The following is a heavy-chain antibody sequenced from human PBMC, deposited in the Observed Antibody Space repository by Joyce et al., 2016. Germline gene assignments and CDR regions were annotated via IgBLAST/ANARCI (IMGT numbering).Heavy chain of an antibody. D-gene: IGHD3-10*01. Sequence: QVQLVESGGAVVQPGRSLRLSCAASGFTFSDFDMHWVRQAPGKGLEWVACVYSDGNNKYYADSVKGRFTVSRDNSKNTMYLQMNSLNGEDTGVYYCARNGESGYWGQGTLVTVSS. V-gene: IGHV3-33*01. J-gene: IGHJ4*02. CDR3: ARNGESGY. CDR2: VYSDGNNK. CDR1: GFTFSDFD.